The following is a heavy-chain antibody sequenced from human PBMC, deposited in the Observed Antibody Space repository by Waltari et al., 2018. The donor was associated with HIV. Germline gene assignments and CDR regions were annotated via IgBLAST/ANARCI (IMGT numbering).Heavy chain of an antibody. J-gene: IGHJ4*02. Sequence: QVQLVESGGGVVQPGRSLRLSCAASGVTCSSYGRLWVSQAPGKGLEWVAVISSYDGNNKYYADSVKGRLTISRDNSKSTLYLQMNSLRAEDTAVYYCANLDSGQAGGWGQGTLVTVSS. CDR2: ISSYDGNNK. D-gene: IGHD3-16*01. V-gene: IGHV3-30*18. CDR3: ANLDSGQAGG. CDR1: GVTCSSYG.